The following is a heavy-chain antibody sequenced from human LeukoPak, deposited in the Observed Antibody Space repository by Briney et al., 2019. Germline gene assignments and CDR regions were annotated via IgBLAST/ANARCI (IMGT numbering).Heavy chain of an antibody. J-gene: IGHJ4*02. D-gene: IGHD3-3*01. V-gene: IGHV4-30-2*01. CDR3: ARALSRITIFGVVSYFDY. CDR2: VYHTGNM. Sequence: PSETLSLTCAVSGGSVNSGGFSRTWIRRPPGKGLEWIGYVYHTGNMYFNPSLEGRVTISLDTSKNQFSLKLSSVTAADTAVYYCARALSRITIFGVVSYFDYWGQGTLVTVSS. CDR1: GGSVNSGGFS.